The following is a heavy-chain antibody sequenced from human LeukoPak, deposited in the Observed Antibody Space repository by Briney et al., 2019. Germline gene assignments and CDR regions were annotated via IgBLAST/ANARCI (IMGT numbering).Heavy chain of an antibody. J-gene: IGHJ4*02. CDR1: GFTFSSYA. CDR3: ARDESVYCGGDCYSFDY. D-gene: IGHD2-21*02. Sequence: GGSLRLSCAASGFTFSSYAMHWVRQAPGKGLEWAAVISYDGSNKYYADSVKGRFTISRDNSKNTLYLQMNSLRAEDTAVYYCARDESVYCGGDCYSFDYWGQGTLVTVSS. CDR2: ISYDGSNK. V-gene: IGHV3-30-3*01.